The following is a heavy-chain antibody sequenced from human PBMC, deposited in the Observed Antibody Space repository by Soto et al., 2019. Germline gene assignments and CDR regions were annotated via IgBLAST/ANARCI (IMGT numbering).Heavy chain of an antibody. CDR2: INAGNGNT. D-gene: IGHD2-2*01. V-gene: IGHV1-3*01. Sequence: ASVKVSCKASGYTFTSYAMHWVRQAPGQRLEWMGWINAGNGNTKYSQKFQGRVTITRDTSASTAYMELSSLRSEDTAVYYCARDWIVVVPAATYGMDVWGQGTTVTVSS. CDR1: GYTFTSYA. J-gene: IGHJ6*02. CDR3: ARDWIVVVPAATYGMDV.